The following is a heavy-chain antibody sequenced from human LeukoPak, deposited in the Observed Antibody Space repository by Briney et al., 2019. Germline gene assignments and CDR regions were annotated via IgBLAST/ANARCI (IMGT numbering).Heavy chain of an antibody. CDR3: AKGRGATKRGGLGYMDV. D-gene: IGHD1-26*01. Sequence: PGGSLRLSCAVSGLTFNNYAMSWVRQAPGKGLEWVSGISGSGTTTYYAGSVKGRFTISRDNFKNTVYLQMSSLRVDESAVYYCAKGRGATKRGGLGYMDVWGKGTTVTVSS. V-gene: IGHV3-23*01. J-gene: IGHJ6*03. CDR2: ISGSGTTT. CDR1: GLTFNNYA.